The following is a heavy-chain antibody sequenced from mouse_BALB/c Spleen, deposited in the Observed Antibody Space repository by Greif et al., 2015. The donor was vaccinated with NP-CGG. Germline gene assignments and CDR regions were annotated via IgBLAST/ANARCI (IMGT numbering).Heavy chain of an antibody. CDR1: GFTFSDYY. V-gene: IGHV5-4*02. J-gene: IGHJ4*01. D-gene: IGHD2-3*01. CDR2: ISDGGSYT. Sequence: EVMLVESGGGLVKPGGSLKLSCAASGFTFSDYYMYWVRQTPEKRLEWVATISDGGSYTYYPDSVKGRFTISRDNAKNNLYLQMSSLKSEDTAMYYCAREGDGHAMDYWGQGTSVTVSS. CDR3: AREGDGHAMDY.